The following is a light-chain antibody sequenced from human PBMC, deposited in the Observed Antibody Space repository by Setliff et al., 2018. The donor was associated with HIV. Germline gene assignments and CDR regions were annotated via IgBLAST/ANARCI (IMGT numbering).Light chain of an antibody. CDR3: MLYMGSGVSL. CDR1: SGSVSAASY. V-gene: IGLV8-61*01. CDR2: NTN. J-gene: IGLJ2*01. Sequence: QTVVTQESSFSVSPGGTVTLTCGLTSGSVSAASYPAWFQQAPGQAPRTLIYNTNSRSPGVPVRFSGSIFGNKATLTISGAQADDECHYYCMLYMGSGVSLFGGGTKVTV.